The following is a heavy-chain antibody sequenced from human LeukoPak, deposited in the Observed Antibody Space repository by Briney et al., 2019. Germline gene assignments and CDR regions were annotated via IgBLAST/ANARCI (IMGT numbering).Heavy chain of an antibody. V-gene: IGHV1-69*04. Sequence: GASVKVSCKASGGTFSSYAISWVRQAPGQGLEWMGRIIPILGIANYAQKFQGRVTITADKSTSTAYMELSSLRSEDTAVYYCARGGGATNDAFDIWGQGTMVTVSS. CDR3: ARGGGATNDAFDI. CDR1: GGTFSSYA. D-gene: IGHD4/OR15-4a*01. CDR2: IIPILGIA. J-gene: IGHJ3*02.